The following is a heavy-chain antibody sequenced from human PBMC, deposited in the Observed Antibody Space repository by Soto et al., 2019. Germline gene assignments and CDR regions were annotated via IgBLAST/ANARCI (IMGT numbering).Heavy chain of an antibody. V-gene: IGHV3-30-3*01. CDR3: ARARLGELSTFDY. J-gene: IGHJ4*02. D-gene: IGHD3-16*02. Sequence: ESGGGVVQPGRSLRLSCAASGFTFSSYAMHWVRQAPGKGLEWVAVISYDGSNKYYADSVKGRFTISRDNSKNTLYLQMNSLRAEDTAVYYCARARLGELSTFDYWGQGTLVTVSS. CDR1: GFTFSSYA. CDR2: ISYDGSNK.